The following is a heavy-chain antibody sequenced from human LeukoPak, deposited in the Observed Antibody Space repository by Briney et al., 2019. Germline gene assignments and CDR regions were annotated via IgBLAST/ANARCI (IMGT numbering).Heavy chain of an antibody. CDR3: AKDRPPYGGNPYYFDY. V-gene: IGHV3-23*01. D-gene: IGHD4-23*01. CDR1: GFTFSSYA. J-gene: IGHJ4*02. Sequence: GGSLRLSCAASGFTFSSYAMSWVRQAPGKGLEWVSAISGSGGSTYYADSVKGRFTISRDNSKNTLYLQMNSLRAEDTAVYYCAKDRPPYGGNPYYFDYWGQGTLVTVPS. CDR2: ISGSGGST.